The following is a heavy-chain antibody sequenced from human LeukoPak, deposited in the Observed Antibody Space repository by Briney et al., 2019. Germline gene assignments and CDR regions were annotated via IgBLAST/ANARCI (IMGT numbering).Heavy chain of an antibody. V-gene: IGHV4-59*08. CDR3: ARGYSGSSLDY. D-gene: IGHD1-26*01. Sequence: PSETLCLTCTVSGGSISSYYWSWIRQPPGKGLEWIGYIYYSGSTNYNPSLKSRVTTSVDTSKNQFSLKLSSVTAADTAVYYCARGYSGSSLDYWGQGTLVTVSP. CDR1: GGSISSYY. J-gene: IGHJ4*02. CDR2: IYYSGST.